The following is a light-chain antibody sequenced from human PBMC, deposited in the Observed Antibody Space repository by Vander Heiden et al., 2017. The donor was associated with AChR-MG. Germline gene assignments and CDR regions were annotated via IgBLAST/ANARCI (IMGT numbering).Light chain of an antibody. CDR3: QSYDNSVSVNWV. Sequence: QSVLAQPPSVPRAPGQRVTISCTGSSSNIGAGYDVVWYQQLPGTAPKRLIFGNIYRPSGVPDRFSGSKSGTSASLAITGLQAEDEAVYYCQSYDNSVSVNWVFGGGTKLTVL. V-gene: IGLV1-40*01. CDR2: GNI. CDR1: SSNIGAGYD. J-gene: IGLJ3*02.